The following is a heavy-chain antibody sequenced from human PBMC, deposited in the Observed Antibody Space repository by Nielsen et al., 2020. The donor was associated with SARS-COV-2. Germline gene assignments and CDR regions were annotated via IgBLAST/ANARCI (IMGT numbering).Heavy chain of an antibody. CDR3: ARGVETDAVMVEH. CDR2: ISYDGSHK. V-gene: IGHV3-30*04. D-gene: IGHD5-18*01. J-gene: IGHJ4*02. Sequence: GGSLRLSCVGSGFTFSRYTMHWVRQAPGKGLGWVAAISYDGSHKYYADSVRGRFTISRDNSKDTLFLQMNGLRRDDTSVYYCARGVETDAVMVEHWGQGNLVTVSS. CDR1: GFTFSRYT.